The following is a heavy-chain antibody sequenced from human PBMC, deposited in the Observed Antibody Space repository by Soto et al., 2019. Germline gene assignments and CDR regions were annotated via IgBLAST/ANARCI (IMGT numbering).Heavy chain of an antibody. Sequence: PGGSLRLSCAASGFTFSDYYMSWLRQAPGKGLEWVAYLSPTGSTIYYADSVKGRFTISRDNAKNSLYLQMNSLRAEDTAMYYCARPVEVASRFVGSGGMDVWGQRTTVTVSS. CDR2: LSPTGSTI. D-gene: IGHD3-16*01. J-gene: IGHJ6*02. V-gene: IGHV3-11*01. CDR1: GFTFSDYY. CDR3: ARPVEVASRFVGSGGMDV.